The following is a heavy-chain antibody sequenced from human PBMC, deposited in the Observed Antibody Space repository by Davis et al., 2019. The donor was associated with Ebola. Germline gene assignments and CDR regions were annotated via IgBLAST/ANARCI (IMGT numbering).Heavy chain of an antibody. V-gene: IGHV4-34*01. J-gene: IGHJ4*02. Sequence: ESLKISCAASGFTFSSYAMSWVRQPPGKGLEWIGEINHSGSTNYNPSLKSRVTISVDTSKNQFSLKLSSVTAADTAVYYCARIKWLRTIDYWGQGTLVTVSS. CDR1: GFTFSSYA. CDR3: ARIKWLRTIDY. D-gene: IGHD5-12*01. CDR2: INHSGST.